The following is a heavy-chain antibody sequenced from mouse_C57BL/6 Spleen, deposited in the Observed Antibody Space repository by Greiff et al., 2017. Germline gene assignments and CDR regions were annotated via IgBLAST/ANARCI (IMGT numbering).Heavy chain of an antibody. CDR2: IRSKSNNYAT. CDR3: VGSELGPWFAY. J-gene: IGHJ3*01. V-gene: IGHV10-1*01. CDR1: GFSFNTYA. Sequence: EVKLVESGGGLVQPKGSLKLSCAASGFSFNTYAMNWVRQAPGKGLEWVARIRSKSNNYATYYADSVKDRFTISRDDSESMLYLQMNNLKTEDTAMYYCVGSELGPWFAYWGQGTLVTVSA. D-gene: IGHD4-1*01.